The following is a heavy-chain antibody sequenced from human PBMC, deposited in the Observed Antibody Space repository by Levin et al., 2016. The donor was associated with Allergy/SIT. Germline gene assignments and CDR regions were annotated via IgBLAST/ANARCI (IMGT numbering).Heavy chain of an antibody. D-gene: IGHD3-9*01. CDR3: AKDPYDTKTFDY. CDR2: ISGSTSDT. CDR1: GFTFSDYY. J-gene: IGHJ4*02. V-gene: IGHV3-11*06. Sequence: GESLKISCAASGFTFSDYYMSWFRQAPGKGLESISYISGSTSDTNYADSVKGRFTISRDNAKNSLYLQMNSLRAEDTAVYYCAKDPYDTKTFDYWGQGTLVTVSS.